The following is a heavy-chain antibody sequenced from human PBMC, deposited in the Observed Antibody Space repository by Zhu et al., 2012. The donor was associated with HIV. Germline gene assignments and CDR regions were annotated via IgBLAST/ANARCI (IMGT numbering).Heavy chain of an antibody. Sequence: QVQLQESGPGLVKPSETLSLTCSVSGGSISGYYWSWIRQPAGRGLVWIGRIYPSGSTKYNPSLKSRVTMSVDTSKNQFSLNLTSVTAADTAVYYCARVSEGVTTRNYYFDYWGQGSLGHGL. CDR1: GGSISGYY. V-gene: IGHV4-4*07. CDR2: IYPSGST. D-gene: IGHD1-7*01. CDR3: ARVSEGVTTRNYYFDY. J-gene: IGHJ4*02.